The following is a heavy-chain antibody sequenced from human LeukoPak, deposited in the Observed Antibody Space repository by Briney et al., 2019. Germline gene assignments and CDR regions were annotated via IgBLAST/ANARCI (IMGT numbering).Heavy chain of an antibody. Sequence: SETLSLTCAVYGGSFSGYYWSWIRQPPGKGLEWIGEINHSGSTNYNPSLKSRVTISVDTSKNQFSLKLSSVTAADTAVYYCARGAGNARSRYYFDYWGQGTLVTVSS. CDR2: INHSGST. V-gene: IGHV4-34*01. J-gene: IGHJ4*02. CDR1: GGSFSGYY. D-gene: IGHD4-23*01. CDR3: ARGAGNARSRYYFDY.